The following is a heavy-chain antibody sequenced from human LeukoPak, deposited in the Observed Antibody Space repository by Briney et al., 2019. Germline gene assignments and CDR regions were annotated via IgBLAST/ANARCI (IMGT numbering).Heavy chain of an antibody. D-gene: IGHD5-18*01. CDR1: GSNLNDYA. Sequence: GGSLRLSCSASGSNLNDYAMNWVRQAPGKGLEWVSAISGSGGSTYYADSVKGRFTISRDNSKNTLYLQMNSLRAEDTAVYYCAKDPSPRGYSYGYFDYWGQGTLVTVSS. V-gene: IGHV3-23*01. CDR3: AKDPSPRGYSYGYFDY. CDR2: ISGSGGST. J-gene: IGHJ4*02.